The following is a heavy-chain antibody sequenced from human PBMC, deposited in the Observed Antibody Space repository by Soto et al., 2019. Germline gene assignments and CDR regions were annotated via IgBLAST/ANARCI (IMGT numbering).Heavy chain of an antibody. CDR3: ARVGTPYYDFWSGYYPYGMDV. J-gene: IGHJ6*02. Sequence: GGSLRLSCAASGFTFSSYWMSWVRQAPGKGLEWVANIKQDGSEKYYVDSVKGRFTISRDNAKNSLYLQMNSLRAEDTAVYYCARVGTPYYDFWSGYYPYGMDVWGQGTTVTVSS. V-gene: IGHV3-7*05. CDR2: IKQDGSEK. CDR1: GFTFSSYW. D-gene: IGHD3-3*01.